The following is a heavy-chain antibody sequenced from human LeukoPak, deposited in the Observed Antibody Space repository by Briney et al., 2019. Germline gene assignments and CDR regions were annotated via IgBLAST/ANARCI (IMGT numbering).Heavy chain of an antibody. J-gene: IGHJ4*02. CDR2: IKQDGSEK. Sequence: GGSLRLSCAASGFTFSSYWMSWVRQAPGRGLEWVANIKQDGSEKYYVDSVKGRFTISRDNAKNSLYLQMNSLRAEDTAVYYCARQYPTPTAGYYFDYWGQGTLVTVSS. CDR3: ARQYPTPTAGYYFDY. D-gene: IGHD2-2*01. CDR1: GFTFSSYW. V-gene: IGHV3-7*01.